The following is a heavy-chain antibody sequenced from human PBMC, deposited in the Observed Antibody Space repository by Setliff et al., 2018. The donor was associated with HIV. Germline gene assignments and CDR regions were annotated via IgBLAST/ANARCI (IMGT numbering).Heavy chain of an antibody. CDR1: GESFNTYF. D-gene: IGHD2-8*01. J-gene: IGHJ4*02. V-gene: IGHV4-34*01. CDR3: ATGLIMAPDY. CDR2: INHSGST. Sequence: NLPETLSLTCAVYGESFNTYFWSWIRQPPGKGLEWIGQINHSGSTNYNPSLRSRVTISIGTSKNQFSLKLSSVTAADTAVYYCATGLIMAPDYWGQGSQVTVSS.